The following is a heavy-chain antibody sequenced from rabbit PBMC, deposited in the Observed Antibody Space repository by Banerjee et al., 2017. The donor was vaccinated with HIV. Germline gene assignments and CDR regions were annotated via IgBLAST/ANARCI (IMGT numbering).Heavy chain of an antibody. V-gene: IGHV1S40*01. CDR3: ARGYGGYAAYDYANL. CDR1: GFDFSSYY. CDR2: IDPVFGST. J-gene: IGHJ4*01. Sequence: QELVESGGGLVQPGESLKLSCKASGFDFSSYYMSWVRQAPGKGLEWIGYIDPVFGSTYYASWVNGRFTISKTSSTTVTLQMTSLTAADTATYFCARGYGGYAAYDYANLWGPGTLV. D-gene: IGHD6-1*01.